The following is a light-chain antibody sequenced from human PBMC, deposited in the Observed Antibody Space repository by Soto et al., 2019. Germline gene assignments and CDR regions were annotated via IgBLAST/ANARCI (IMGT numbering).Light chain of an antibody. CDR2: GAF. CDR3: QQYKNRPPLT. V-gene: IGKV3-15*01. Sequence: EIVMTQSPATLSVSPGETATLSCRASQSVSYNLAWYQQKPGQGPRLLIYGAFTRATGIPARFSGSGSGTDFTLTISSLQSEDFAVYYCQQYKNRPPLTFGGGTKVEIK. CDR1: QSVSYN. J-gene: IGKJ4*01.